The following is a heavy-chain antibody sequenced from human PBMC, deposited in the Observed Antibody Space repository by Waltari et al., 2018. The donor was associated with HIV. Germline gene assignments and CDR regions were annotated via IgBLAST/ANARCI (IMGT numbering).Heavy chain of an antibody. CDR1: GGSISSSSYY. CDR3: ARLIPFMVRGASNQYYFDH. J-gene: IGHJ4*02. CDR2: IYYSGST. V-gene: IGHV4-39*01. D-gene: IGHD3-10*01. Sequence: QLQLQESGPGLVKPSETLSLTCTVSGGSISSSSYYWGWIRQPPGKGLEWIGSIYYSGSTYYNPSLKSRVTISVDTSKNQFSLKLSSVTAADTAVYYCARLIPFMVRGASNQYYFDHWGQGTLVTVSS.